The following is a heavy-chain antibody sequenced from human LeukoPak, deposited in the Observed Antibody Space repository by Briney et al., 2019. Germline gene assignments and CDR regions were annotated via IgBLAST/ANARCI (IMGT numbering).Heavy chain of an antibody. CDR2: IYYSGST. CDR3: ASTTYYYASSGEVYYFDY. Sequence: PSETLSLTCTVSGGSISSSSYYWGWIRQPPGKGLEWIGSIYYSGSTYYNPSLKSRVTISVDTSKNQFSLKLSSVTAADTAVYYCASTTYYYASSGEVYYFDYWGQGTLVTVSS. D-gene: IGHD3-22*01. J-gene: IGHJ4*02. CDR1: GGSISSSSYY. V-gene: IGHV4-39*01.